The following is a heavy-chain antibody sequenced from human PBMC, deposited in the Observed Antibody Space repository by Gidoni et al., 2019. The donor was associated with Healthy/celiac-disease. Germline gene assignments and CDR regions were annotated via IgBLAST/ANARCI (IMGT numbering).Heavy chain of an antibody. CDR3: AREYSSSSETSFDY. Sequence: QVQLVESGGGVVQPGRSLRLSCAASGFTFSPYGMHWVRQAPGKGLEWVAVIWYDGSNKYYADSVKGRFTISRDNSKNTLYLQMNSLRAEDTAVYYCAREYSSSSETSFDYWGQGTLVTVSS. D-gene: IGHD6-13*01. CDR2: IWYDGSNK. V-gene: IGHV3-33*01. CDR1: GFTFSPYG. J-gene: IGHJ4*02.